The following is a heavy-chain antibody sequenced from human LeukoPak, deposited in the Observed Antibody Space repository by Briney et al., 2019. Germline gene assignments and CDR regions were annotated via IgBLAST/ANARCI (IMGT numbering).Heavy chain of an antibody. CDR2: IRYDGSNK. J-gene: IGHJ6*02. Sequence: GGSLRLSCAASGFTFSSYGMHWVRQAPGKGLEWVAFIRYDGSNKYYADSVKGRSTISRDNSKNTLYLQMNSLRAEDTAVYYCAKDQYYGSGSYSDYYGMDVWGQGTTVTVSS. V-gene: IGHV3-30*02. CDR3: AKDQYYGSGSYSDYYGMDV. D-gene: IGHD3-10*01. CDR1: GFTFSSYG.